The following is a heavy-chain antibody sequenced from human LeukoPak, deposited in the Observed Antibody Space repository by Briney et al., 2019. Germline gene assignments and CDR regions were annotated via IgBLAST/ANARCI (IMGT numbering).Heavy chain of an antibody. CDR2: IYHSGST. CDR3: AREASGIAAVPHFDY. Sequence: PSETLSLTCTVSGYSISSGYYWGWIRQPPGKGLEWIGSIYHSGSTYYNPSLKSRVTISVDTSKNQFSLKLSSVTAADTAVYYCAREASGIAAVPHFDYWGQGTLVTVSS. V-gene: IGHV4-38-2*02. CDR1: GYSISSGYY. D-gene: IGHD6-13*01. J-gene: IGHJ4*02.